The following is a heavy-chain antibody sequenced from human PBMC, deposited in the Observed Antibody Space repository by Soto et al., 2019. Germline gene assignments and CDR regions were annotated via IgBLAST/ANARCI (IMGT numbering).Heavy chain of an antibody. CDR2: IYYSGST. CDR1: GGSVSSGSYY. D-gene: IGHD3-10*01. V-gene: IGHV4-61*01. Sequence: QVQLQESGPGLVKPSETLSLTCTVSGGSVSSGSYYWSWIRQPPGKGLEWIGYIYYSGSTNYNPSLKSRGTTSVDTSKNQFSLKLSSVTAADTAVYYCARILRRPWFDPWGQGTLVTVSS. J-gene: IGHJ5*02. CDR3: ARILRRPWFDP.